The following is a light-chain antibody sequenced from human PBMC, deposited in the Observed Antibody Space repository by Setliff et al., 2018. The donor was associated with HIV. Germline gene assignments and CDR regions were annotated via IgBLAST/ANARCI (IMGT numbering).Light chain of an antibody. V-gene: IGLV2-23*01. CDR2: EGS. CDR1: SSDIGSYKF. Sequence: QSVLTQPASVSGSPGQPIAISCTGTSSDIGSYKFVSWYQHHPDKGPKLIIYEGSKRPSGVSNRFSASKSGNTAPLTIPGLQAEDEADYYCSSYVGSSAYVFGPGTKVTVL. CDR3: SSYVGSSAYV. J-gene: IGLJ1*01.